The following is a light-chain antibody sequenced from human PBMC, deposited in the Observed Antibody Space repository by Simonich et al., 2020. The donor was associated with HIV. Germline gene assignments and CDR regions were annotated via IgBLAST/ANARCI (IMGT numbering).Light chain of an antibody. CDR3: CSYADSSTV. CDR1: SSDVGGYNY. V-gene: IGLV2-23*02. Sequence: QSALTQPASVSGSPGQPITISCTGTSSDVGGYNYVSWYQQHPGKAPKLMIYDVSKRPSGVSNRFSGSKSGNTASLTISGLQAEDEADYYCCSYADSSTVFGGGTKLIVL. CDR2: DVS. J-gene: IGLJ2*01.